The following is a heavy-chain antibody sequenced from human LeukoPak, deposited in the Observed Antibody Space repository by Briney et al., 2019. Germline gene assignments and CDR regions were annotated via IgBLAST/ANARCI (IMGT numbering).Heavy chain of an antibody. Sequence: ASVTVSCKASGGTFSSYAISWVRQVPGQGLEWMGGIIPIFGTANYAQKFQGRVTITADKSTSTAYMELSSLRSEDTAVYYCARVNQQQPRFDYWGQGTLVTVSS. CDR1: GGTFSSYA. CDR2: IIPIFGTA. D-gene: IGHD6-13*01. J-gene: IGHJ4*02. V-gene: IGHV1-69*06. CDR3: ARVNQQQPRFDY.